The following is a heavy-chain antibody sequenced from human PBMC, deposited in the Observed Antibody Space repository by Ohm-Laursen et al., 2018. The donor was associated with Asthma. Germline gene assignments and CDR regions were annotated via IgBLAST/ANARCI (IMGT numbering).Heavy chain of an antibody. V-gene: IGHV3-30*18. J-gene: IGHJ6*02. CDR2: ISYDGSNK. Sequence: SLRLSCTASGFTFSSYGMHWVRQAPGKGLEWVAVISYDGSNKYYADSVKGRFTISRDNSKNTLYLQMNSLRAEDTAVYYCAKDKGVGHLFLHYYYGMDVWGQGTTVTVSS. D-gene: IGHD3-3*02. CDR1: GFTFSSYG. CDR3: AKDKGVGHLFLHYYYGMDV.